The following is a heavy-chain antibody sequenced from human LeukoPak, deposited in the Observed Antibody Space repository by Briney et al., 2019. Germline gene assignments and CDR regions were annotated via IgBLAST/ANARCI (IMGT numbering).Heavy chain of an antibody. V-gene: IGHV4-4*02. Sequence: SETLSLTCAVSGGSISSSKWWSWVRQSPVKGLEWIGEIYLYGTTNYNPSFTSRVTMSVDRSRNQFSLKLTSVTAADTAVYYCARQKWEQQGRDYYFNGLDVWGPGTTVIVSS. CDR1: GGSISSSKW. J-gene: IGHJ6*02. CDR3: ARQKWEQQGRDYYFNGLDV. D-gene: IGHD1/OR15-1a*01. CDR2: IYLYGTT.